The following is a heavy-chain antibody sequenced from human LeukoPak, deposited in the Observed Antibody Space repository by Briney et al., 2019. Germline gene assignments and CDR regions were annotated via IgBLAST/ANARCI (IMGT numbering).Heavy chain of an antibody. CDR2: SNAGNGNT. V-gene: IGHV1-3*02. CDR3: ARAKDPWSGYYAAWAVGQAFDY. J-gene: IGHJ4*02. CDR1: RYTFTSYA. Sequence: ASVKVSCKASRYTFTSYAMHWLRQAPGQRLEWMGWSNAGNGNTKYSQEFQGRVTITRDTSASTAYMELSSLRSEDMAVYYCARAKDPWSGYYAAWAVGQAFDYWGQGTLVTVSS. D-gene: IGHD3-3*01.